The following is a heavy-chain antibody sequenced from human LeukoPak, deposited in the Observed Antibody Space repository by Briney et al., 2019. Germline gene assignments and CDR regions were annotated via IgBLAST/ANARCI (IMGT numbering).Heavy chain of an antibody. Sequence: PGGSLRLSCAGSGFTFDDYAIHWVRRAPGKGLEWVSGISWNSDNIGYADSVKGRFTISRDNAKNSLYLQMNSLRPEDTALYYCAKDGLYASGLGNWFDPWGQGTLVTVSS. V-gene: IGHV3-9*01. CDR1: GFTFDDYA. CDR3: AKDGLYASGLGNWFDP. D-gene: IGHD3-10*01. CDR2: ISWNSDNI. J-gene: IGHJ5*02.